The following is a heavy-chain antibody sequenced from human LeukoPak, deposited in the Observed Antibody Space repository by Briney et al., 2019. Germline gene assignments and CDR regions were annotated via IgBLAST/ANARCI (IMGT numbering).Heavy chain of an antibody. D-gene: IGHD4-23*01. CDR1: EFAFSTYN. V-gene: IGHV3-48*02. J-gene: IGHJ4*02. CDR3: ARVAAGYSVNYFDY. CDR2: ISSGSSTT. Sequence: GGSLRLSCAASEFAFSTYNMNWVRQAPGKGLEWVSYISSGSSTTYYADSVKGRFTISRDNVENSLYLQMNSLRDEDTAVYYCARVAAGYSVNYFDYWGQGTLVTVSS.